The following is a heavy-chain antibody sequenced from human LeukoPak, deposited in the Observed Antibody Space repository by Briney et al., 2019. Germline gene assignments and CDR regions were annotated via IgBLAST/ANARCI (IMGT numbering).Heavy chain of an antibody. Sequence: PGGSLRLSCAASGFAFTIYAISCGRQAPGKGLEWVSAISGSGGSTHYADSVKGRFTISRDNSKNTLYLQMNSLRAEDTAVYYCATNITLINRRAQDYWGQGSLVTVSS. J-gene: IGHJ4*02. CDR3: ATNITLINRRAQDY. CDR1: GFAFTIYA. CDR2: ISGSGGST. V-gene: IGHV3-23*01. D-gene: IGHD3-22*01.